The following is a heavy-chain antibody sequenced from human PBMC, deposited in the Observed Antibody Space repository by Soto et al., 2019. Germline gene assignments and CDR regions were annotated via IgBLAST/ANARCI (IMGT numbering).Heavy chain of an antibody. J-gene: IGHJ1*01. CDR1: GFTFSSYW. CDR2: IDSVGTNP. CDR3: SAYPFQH. Sequence: PGGSLRLSCAASGFTFSSYWMHWVRQAPGKGLEWVSRIDSVGTNPFYADSVKGRFTISRDNGKNTMFLQMNSLRAEDTAVYFCSAYPFQHWGQGTRVTVS. V-gene: IGHV3-74*01.